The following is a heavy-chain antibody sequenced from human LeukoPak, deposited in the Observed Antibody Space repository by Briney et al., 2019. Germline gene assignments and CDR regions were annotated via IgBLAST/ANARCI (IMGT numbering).Heavy chain of an antibody. Sequence: GGSLRLSCSASGFNFSSYWMHWVRQAPGKGLVLVSRINSDGSSTSYAGSVKGRFTISRDNAKNTLYLQMNSLRAEDTAVYYCARDRDYQNWFDPWGQGTLVTVSS. D-gene: IGHD4-11*01. CDR2: INSDGSST. CDR1: GFNFSSYW. J-gene: IGHJ5*02. V-gene: IGHV3-74*01. CDR3: ARDRDYQNWFDP.